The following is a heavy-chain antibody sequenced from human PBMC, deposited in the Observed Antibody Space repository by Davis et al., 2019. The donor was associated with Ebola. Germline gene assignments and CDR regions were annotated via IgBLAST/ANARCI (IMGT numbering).Heavy chain of an antibody. CDR1: GGSFSGYY. V-gene: IGHV4-34*01. CDR3: ATTTSGSDGEYYCDY. CDR2: INHSGST. J-gene: IGHJ4*02. Sequence: PSETLSPTCAVYGGSFSGYYWSWIRQPPGKGLEWIGEINHSGSTNYNPSLKSRVTISVDTSKNQFSLKLSSVTAADTAVYYCATTTSGSDGEYYCDYWGQGTLVTVSS. D-gene: IGHD5-12*01.